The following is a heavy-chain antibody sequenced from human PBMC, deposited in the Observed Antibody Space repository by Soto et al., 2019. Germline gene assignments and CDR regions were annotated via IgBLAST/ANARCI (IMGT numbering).Heavy chain of an antibody. Sequence: PGGSLRLSCAASGFTFSSYAISWVRQAPGKGLEWVSAIRGSGGSTYYADTVKGRFTISRDNSKNTLYLQMNSLRAEDTAVYYCAKDYTTVVPAACLYWGQGTLVTVSS. J-gene: IGHJ4*02. CDR2: IRGSGGST. V-gene: IGHV3-23*01. CDR1: GFTFSSYA. CDR3: AKDYTTVVPAACLY. D-gene: IGHD2-2*01.